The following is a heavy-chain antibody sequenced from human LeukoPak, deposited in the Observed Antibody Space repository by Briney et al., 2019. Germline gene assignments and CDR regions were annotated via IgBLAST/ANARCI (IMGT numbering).Heavy chain of an antibody. D-gene: IGHD6-13*01. J-gene: IGHJ5*02. CDR3: AGQIAAAGPRYNWFDP. CDR1: GGTFNTYA. V-gene: IGHV1-69*04. Sequence: GASVKVSCKASGGTFNTYAISWVRQAPGQGLEWIGRIIPILDIPNYAQKFQGRVTITADKSTSTAYMELSSLRSEDTAVYYCAGQIAAAGPRYNWFDPWGQGTLVTVSS. CDR2: IIPILDIP.